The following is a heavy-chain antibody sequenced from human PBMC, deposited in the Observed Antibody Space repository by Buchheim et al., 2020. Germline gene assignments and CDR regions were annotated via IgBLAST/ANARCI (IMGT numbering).Heavy chain of an antibody. J-gene: IGHJ4*02. Sequence: QVQLVESGGGVVQPGRSLRLSCAASGFTFSSYAMHWVRQAPGKGLEWVAVISYDGSNKYYADSVKGRFTISRDNSKNTLYLQMNSLRAEDTAVYYCARDRVKWEQSILDYWGQGTL. CDR2: ISYDGSNK. CDR1: GFTFSSYA. CDR3: ARDRVKWEQSILDY. D-gene: IGHD1-26*01. V-gene: IGHV3-30-3*01.